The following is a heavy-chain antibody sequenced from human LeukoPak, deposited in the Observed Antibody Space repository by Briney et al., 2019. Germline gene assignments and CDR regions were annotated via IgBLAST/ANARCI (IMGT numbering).Heavy chain of an antibody. CDR2: INSSSNVI. D-gene: IGHD3-22*01. CDR3: ARSYYYDSSGPFDY. V-gene: IGHV3-48*01. Sequence: PGGSLRLSCAASGFTFTAYSMSWVRQAPGKGLEWISYINSSSNVIYYADSVEGRFTISRDNAKNSLSLQMNSLRAEDTAVYYCARSYYYDSSGPFDYWGQGTLVTVSS. J-gene: IGHJ4*02. CDR1: GFTFTAYS.